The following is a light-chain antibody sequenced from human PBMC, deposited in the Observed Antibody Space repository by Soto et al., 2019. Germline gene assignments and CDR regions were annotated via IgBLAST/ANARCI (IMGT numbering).Light chain of an antibody. Sequence: EILLTQSPGTVSLSPGERATLSCRASQSVSTNYLAWYQQKPGQAPRLLIYRTSTRATGIADRFSGGGSGTDFTLTISRLAPEDFAVYYCQQRNVWPPITFGQGTRLEIK. V-gene: IGKV3D-20*02. CDR2: RTS. J-gene: IGKJ5*01. CDR3: QQRNVWPPIT. CDR1: QSVSTNY.